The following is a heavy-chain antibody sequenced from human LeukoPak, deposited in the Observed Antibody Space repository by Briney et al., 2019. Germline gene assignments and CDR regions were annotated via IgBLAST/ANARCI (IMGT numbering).Heavy chain of an antibody. CDR1: GATFSSYA. CDR2: IIPIFGTA. Sequence: ASVKVSCTASGATFSSYAISWVRQAPGQGLEWMGGIIPIFGTANYAQRFQGRVTITADESTSTAYMELSSLRSEDTAVYYCAREGYCSSTSCYYYYYGMDVWGQGTTVTVSS. V-gene: IGHV1-69*13. CDR3: AREGYCSSTSCYYYYYGMDV. D-gene: IGHD2-2*01. J-gene: IGHJ6*02.